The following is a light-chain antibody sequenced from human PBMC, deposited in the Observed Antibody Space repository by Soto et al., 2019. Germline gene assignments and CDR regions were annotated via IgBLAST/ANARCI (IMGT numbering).Light chain of an antibody. CDR1: ETISTF. Sequence: EIQLTQSPSSLSASVEDRVTLTCRASETISTFLNWYQHKPAKAPKLLISAASRLQSGVPPRFSGSGSGTDFTLTINSLRPEDFASYYCQQSYSSSPITFGPGTRLEIK. CDR2: AAS. CDR3: QQSYSSSPIT. V-gene: IGKV1-39*01. J-gene: IGKJ5*01.